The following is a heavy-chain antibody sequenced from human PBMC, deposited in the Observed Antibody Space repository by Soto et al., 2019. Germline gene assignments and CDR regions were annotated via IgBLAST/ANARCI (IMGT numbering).Heavy chain of an antibody. CDR3: AREGKSTVWFDP. Sequence: ASVKVSCKASGYTFTSYDINWVRQATGQGLEWMGWMNPNSGNTGYAQKFQGRVTMTRNTSISTAYMELSSLRSEDTAVYYCAREGKSTVWFDPWGQGTLVTVSS. D-gene: IGHD1-26*01. J-gene: IGHJ5*02. CDR1: GYTFTSYD. V-gene: IGHV1-8*01. CDR2: MNPNSGNT.